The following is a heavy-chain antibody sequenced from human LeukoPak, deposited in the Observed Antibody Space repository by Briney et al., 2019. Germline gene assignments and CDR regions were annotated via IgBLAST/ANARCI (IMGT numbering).Heavy chain of an antibody. D-gene: IGHD2-15*01. V-gene: IGHV3-7*01. J-gene: IGHJ6*02. CDR2: IKEDGSDK. Sequence: GGSLRLSCAASGFTFSSHWMSWVRQAPGKGLERVANIKEDGSDKYYVDSVKGRFTVSRDNAKNSLYLQMNSLRAEDTAVYYCARRIVTYFYYGMDVWGQGTTVTVSS. CDR1: GFTFSSHW. CDR3: ARRIVTYFYYGMDV.